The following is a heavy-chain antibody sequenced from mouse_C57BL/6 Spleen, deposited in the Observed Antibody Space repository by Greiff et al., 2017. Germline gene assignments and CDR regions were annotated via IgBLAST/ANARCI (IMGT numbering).Heavy chain of an antibody. Sequence: EVNVVESGGDLVKPGGSLKLSCAASGFTFSSYGMSWVRQTPDKRLEWVATISSGGSYTYYPDSVKGRFTISRDNAKNTLYLQMSSLKSEDTAMYYCARQGKGPDYWGQGTTLTVSS. V-gene: IGHV5-6*01. J-gene: IGHJ2*01. D-gene: IGHD1-3*01. CDR1: GFTFSSYG. CDR3: ARQGKGPDY. CDR2: ISSGGSYT.